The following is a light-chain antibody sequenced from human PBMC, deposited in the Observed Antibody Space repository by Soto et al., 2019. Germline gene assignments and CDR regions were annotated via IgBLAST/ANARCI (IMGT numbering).Light chain of an antibody. CDR3: QQYHNCPPLT. V-gene: IGKV3-15*01. CDR2: AAS. Sequence: EIVMTQSPATLSVSPGERATLSCRASQSVGGNLAWYQQKPGQPPRLLIYAASSRPTGIPARFSGSGSGTEFTITISRLQAEDFAVYYCQQYHNCPPLTFGQGTKVEIK. CDR1: QSVGGN. J-gene: IGKJ1*01.